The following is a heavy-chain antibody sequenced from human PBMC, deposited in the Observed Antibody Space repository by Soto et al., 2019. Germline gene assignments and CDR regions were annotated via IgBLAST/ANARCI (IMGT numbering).Heavy chain of an antibody. CDR1: GGSFSGHS. D-gene: IGHD3-22*01. CDR3: STRAYDTNGYYRFDP. V-gene: IGHV4-34*01. Sequence: SETLSLTCAVYGGSFSGHSWTWIRQSPGKGLGWIGDINHSGRVNYSPSLKSRVTISLDTSKNQFSLTLSAVTAADTAMYYCSTRAYDTNGYYRFDPWGQGTLVTVSS. CDR2: INHSGRV. J-gene: IGHJ5*01.